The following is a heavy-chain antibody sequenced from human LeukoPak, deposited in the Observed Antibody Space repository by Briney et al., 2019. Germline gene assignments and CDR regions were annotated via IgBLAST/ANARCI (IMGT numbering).Heavy chain of an antibody. CDR3: ARQGFSSSWSYYYYYMDV. V-gene: IGHV3-23*01. D-gene: IGHD6-13*01. CDR1: GFTFSSYG. Sequence: GGTLRLSCAASGFTFSSYGMSWVRQAPGKGLEWVSAISGSGGSTYYADSVKGRFTISRDNSKNTLYLQMNSLRAEDTAVYYCARQGFSSSWSYYYYYMDVWGKGTTVTVSS. J-gene: IGHJ6*03. CDR2: ISGSGGST.